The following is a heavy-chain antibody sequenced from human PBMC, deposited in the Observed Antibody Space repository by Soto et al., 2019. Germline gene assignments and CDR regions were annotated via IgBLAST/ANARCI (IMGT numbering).Heavy chain of an antibody. CDR3: AGDRWNDVLHYYYGLDV. Sequence: PSETLSLTCTVSGGSISSYYWSFIRHPPWKGLEWIGYIYYSGRTNYNPSLKSRVTISVDTSKNQFSLKLSSVTAADTAVYYCAGDRWNDVLHYYYGLDVWGQGTTVTVSS. CDR2: IYYSGRT. D-gene: IGHD1-1*01. CDR1: GGSISSYY. J-gene: IGHJ6*02. V-gene: IGHV4-59*01.